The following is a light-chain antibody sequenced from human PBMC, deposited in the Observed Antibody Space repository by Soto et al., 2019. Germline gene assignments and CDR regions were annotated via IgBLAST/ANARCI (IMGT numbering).Light chain of an antibody. V-gene: IGLV2-14*01. CDR1: SSDVGGYNY. Sequence: QSVLTQPASVSGSPGQSITISCTGTSSDVGGYNYVSWYQQHPGKAPKFMIYDVSNRPSGVSNRFSGSKSGNTASLTISGLQAEDEADYYCSSYTSSSTPCVFGTGTKLTVL. CDR2: DVS. CDR3: SSYTSSSTPCV. J-gene: IGLJ1*01.